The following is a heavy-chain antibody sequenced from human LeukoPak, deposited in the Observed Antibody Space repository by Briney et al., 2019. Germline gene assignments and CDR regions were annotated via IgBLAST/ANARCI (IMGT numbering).Heavy chain of an antibody. J-gene: IGHJ4*02. V-gene: IGHV1-2*02. CDR2: INPNSGGT. CDR3: ASSITVTITYFDY. Sequence: ASVKVSCKASGYTFTGYYMHWVRQAPGQGLEWMGWINPNSGGTNYAQKFQGRVTMTRDTSISTAYMELSRLRSDDTAVYYCASSITVTITYFDYWGQGTLVTDSS. D-gene: IGHD4-17*01. CDR1: GYTFTGYY.